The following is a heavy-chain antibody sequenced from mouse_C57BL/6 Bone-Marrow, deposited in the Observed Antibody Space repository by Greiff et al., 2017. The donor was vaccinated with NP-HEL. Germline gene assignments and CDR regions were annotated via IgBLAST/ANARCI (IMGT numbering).Heavy chain of an antibody. CDR3: ARPVDYWYFDV. J-gene: IGHJ1*03. CDR2: ISGGGGNT. CDR1: GFTFSSYT. Sequence: EVQVVESGGGLVKPGGSLKLSCAASGFTFSSYTMSWVRQTPEKRLEWVATISGGGGNTYYPDSVKGRFTISRDNAKNTLYLQMSSLRSEDTALYYCARPVDYWYFDVWGTGTTVTVSS. V-gene: IGHV5-9*01.